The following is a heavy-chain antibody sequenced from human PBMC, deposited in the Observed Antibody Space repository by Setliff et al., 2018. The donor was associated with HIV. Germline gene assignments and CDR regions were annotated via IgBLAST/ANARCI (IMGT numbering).Heavy chain of an antibody. CDR2: IYYSGTT. CDR3: ASGGYYGPGSYYGGWFDP. Sequence: SETLSLTCTVSGGSISSYYWSWIRQPPGKGLEWIGHIYYSGTTNYNPSLKSRVTISVDTSKNQFSLKLSSVTAADTAVYYCASGGYYGPGSYYGGWFDPWGQGTRVTVSS. D-gene: IGHD3-10*01. V-gene: IGHV4-59*01. CDR1: GGSISSYY. J-gene: IGHJ5*02.